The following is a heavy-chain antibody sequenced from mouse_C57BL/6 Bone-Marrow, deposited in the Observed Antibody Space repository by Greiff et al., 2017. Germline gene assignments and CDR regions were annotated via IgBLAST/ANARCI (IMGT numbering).Heavy chain of an antibody. V-gene: IGHV1-61*01. J-gene: IGHJ2*01. CDR2: ISPSASET. Sequence: QVQLKQPGAELVRPGSSVKLSCKASGYTFTSYWMDWVKQRPGQGLEWIGNISPSASETHYNQKFKDKATLTVDKSSITAYMQLSSLTSEDSAVYYCASGLSLTDWGQGTTLTVSS. CDR3: ASGLSLTD. CDR1: GYTFTSYW. D-gene: IGHD2-13*01.